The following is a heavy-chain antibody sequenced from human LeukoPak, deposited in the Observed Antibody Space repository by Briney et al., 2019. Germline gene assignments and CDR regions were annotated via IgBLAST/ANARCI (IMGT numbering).Heavy chain of an antibody. Sequence: GGSLRLSCATSGFTFSNYAVSWVRQAPGKGLEWVSSISCSGGITYYADSVKGRFTISRDKSKNSLYLQMNSLRAEDTAVYYCAKYPYRASSGLVDYWGQGTLVTVAS. J-gene: IGHJ4*02. D-gene: IGHD5-12*01. V-gene: IGHV3-23*01. CDR1: GFTFSNYA. CDR2: ISCSGGIT. CDR3: AKYPYRASSGLVDY.